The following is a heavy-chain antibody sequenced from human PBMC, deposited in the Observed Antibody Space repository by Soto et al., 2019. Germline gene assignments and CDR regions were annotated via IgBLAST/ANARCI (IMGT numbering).Heavy chain of an antibody. Sequence: GGSLRLSCAASGFTFSSYGMHWVRQAPGKGLEWVAVIWYDGSNKYYADSVKGRFTISRDNSKNTLYLQMNSLRAEDTAVYYCARDRMAGTQYYYGMDVWGQGTTVTVSS. V-gene: IGHV3-33*01. J-gene: IGHJ6*02. CDR2: IWYDGSNK. D-gene: IGHD6-19*01. CDR3: ARDRMAGTQYYYGMDV. CDR1: GFTFSSYG.